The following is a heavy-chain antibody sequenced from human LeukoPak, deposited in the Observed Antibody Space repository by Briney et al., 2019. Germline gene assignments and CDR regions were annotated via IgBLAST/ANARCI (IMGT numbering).Heavy chain of an antibody. V-gene: IGHV3-15*01. J-gene: IGHJ6*03. CDR1: GFTFSSYG. Sequence: GGSLRLSCAASGFTFSSYGMSWVRQAPGKGLEWVGRIKSKTDGGTTGYAAPVKGRFTISRDDSKNTLYLQMNSLKTEDTAVYYCTTAGLYYYYYMDVWGKGTTVTVSS. CDR3: TTAGLYYYYYMDV. CDR2: IKSKTDGGTT.